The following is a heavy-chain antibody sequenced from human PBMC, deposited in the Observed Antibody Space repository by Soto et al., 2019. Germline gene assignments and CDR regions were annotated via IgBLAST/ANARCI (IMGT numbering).Heavy chain of an antibody. J-gene: IGHJ6*02. CDR2: ISNSGTKK. CDR1: GITFYSFS. CDR3: ARDEGYGMDV. Sequence: LRLSCVASGITFYSFSVNWVRQAPGKELEWVSSISNSGTKKNYADSVKGRFTISRDTANNSVFLQMNNLRGEDTAVYYCARDEGYGMDVWGQGTTVTVSS. V-gene: IGHV3-21*01.